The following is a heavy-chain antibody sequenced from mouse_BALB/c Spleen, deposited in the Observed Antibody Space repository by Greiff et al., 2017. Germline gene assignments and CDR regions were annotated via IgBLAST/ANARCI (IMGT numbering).Heavy chain of an antibody. CDR2: ISSGSSTI. CDR1: GFTFSSFG. J-gene: IGHJ3*01. D-gene: IGHD2-4*01. CDR3: ARGITTEFAY. Sequence: EVKLMESGGGLVKPGGSLKLSCAASGFTFSSFGMHWVRQAPEKGLEWVAYISSGSSTIYYADTVKGRFTISRDNPKNTLFLQMTSLRSEDTAMYYCARGITTEFAYWGQGTLVTVSA. V-gene: IGHV5-17*02.